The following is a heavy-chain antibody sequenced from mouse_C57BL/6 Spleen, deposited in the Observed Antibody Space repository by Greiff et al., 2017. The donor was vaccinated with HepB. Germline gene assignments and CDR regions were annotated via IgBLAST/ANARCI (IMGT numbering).Heavy chain of an antibody. J-gene: IGHJ4*01. Sequence: DVQLVESGGGLVQPGGSLKLSCAASGFTFSDYYMYWVRQTPEKRLEWVAYISNGGGSTYYPDTVKGRFTISRDNAKNTLYLQMSRLKSEDTAMYYCARHLDDYYAMDYWGQGTSVTVSS. CDR3: ARHLDDYYAMDY. CDR2: ISNGGGST. CDR1: GFTFSDYY. V-gene: IGHV5-12*01.